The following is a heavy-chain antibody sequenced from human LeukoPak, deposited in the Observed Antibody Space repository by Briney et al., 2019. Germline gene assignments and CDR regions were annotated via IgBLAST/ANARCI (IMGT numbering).Heavy chain of an antibody. CDR3: TRGFLGLNGGV. CDR2: INHDGST. CDR1: GFTVSSNY. V-gene: IGHV4-34*01. D-gene: IGHD1-26*01. J-gene: IGHJ6*02. Sequence: GSLRLSCAASGFTVSSNYMSWIRQAPGKGLEWIGEINHDGSTNFNPSLKSRVTISLDTSKNQFSLRLSSVTAADTAMYYCTRGFLGLNGGVWGQGTTVTVSS.